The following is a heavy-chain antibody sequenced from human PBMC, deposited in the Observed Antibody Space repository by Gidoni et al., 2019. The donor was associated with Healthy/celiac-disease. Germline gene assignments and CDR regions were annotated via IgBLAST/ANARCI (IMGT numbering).Heavy chain of an antibody. D-gene: IGHD2-2*01. J-gene: IGHJ4*02. CDR1: GFTFSSYA. V-gene: IGHV3-23*01. Sequence: EVQLLESGGGLVQPGGSLRLSCAASGFTFSSYAMSWVRQAPGKGLEWVSAISGSGGSTYYADSVKGRFTISRDNSKNTLYLQMNSLRAEDTAVYYCAKGLGYCSSTSCYAPFDYWGQGTLVTVSS. CDR2: ISGSGGST. CDR3: AKGLGYCSSTSCYAPFDY.